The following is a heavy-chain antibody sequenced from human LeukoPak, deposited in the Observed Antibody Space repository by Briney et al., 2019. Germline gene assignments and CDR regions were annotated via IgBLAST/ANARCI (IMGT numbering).Heavy chain of an antibody. J-gene: IGHJ4*02. CDR3: ANWNDY. V-gene: IGHV3-23*01. CDR2: ITAGGDYT. Sequence: GGSLRLSCAVSGLIFSDYSMNWVRQAPGKGLEWVSTITAGGDYTYYADSVKGRFTVSRDNSKNTLYLQMNSLRAEDTAIYYCANWNDYWGQGTLVTVSP. CDR1: GLIFSDYS. D-gene: IGHD1-1*01.